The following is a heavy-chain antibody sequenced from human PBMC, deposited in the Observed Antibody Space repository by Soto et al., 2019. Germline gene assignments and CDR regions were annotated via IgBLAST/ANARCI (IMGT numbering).Heavy chain of an antibody. V-gene: IGHV3-30*18. CDR1: GFTFSSYG. CDR2: XXXXGSNK. Sequence: QVQLVESGGGVVQPGRSLRLSCAASGFTFSSYGMHWVRXXXXKXXXXXXXXXXXGSNKYYADSVKGRFTISRDNSKNTLYLQMNSLRAEDTAVYYCANGXYCSGGSCYSYYYYYGMDVWGQGTTVTVSS. CDR3: ANGXYCSGGSCYSYYYYYGMDV. J-gene: IGHJ6*02. D-gene: IGHD2-15*01.